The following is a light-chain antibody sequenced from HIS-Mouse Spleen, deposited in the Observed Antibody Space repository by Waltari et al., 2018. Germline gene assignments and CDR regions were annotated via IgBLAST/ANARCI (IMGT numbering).Light chain of an antibody. V-gene: IGLV3-10*01. CDR1: ALPKKY. CDR3: YSTDSSGNHRV. J-gene: IGLJ2*01. CDR2: EDS. Sequence: SYELTQPPSVSVSPGQPASITCSGDALPKKYAHWYQQKSGQAPVLVIYEDSKRPSGIPERFSGSSSGTMATLTISGAQVEDEADYYCYSTDSSGNHRVFGGGTKLTVL.